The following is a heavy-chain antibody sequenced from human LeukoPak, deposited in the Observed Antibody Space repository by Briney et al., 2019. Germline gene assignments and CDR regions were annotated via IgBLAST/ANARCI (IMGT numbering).Heavy chain of an antibody. D-gene: IGHD6-13*01. Sequence: PSETLSLTCTVSGGSISSYYWSWIRQPPGKGLEWIGYIYYSGSTNYNPSLKSRVTISVDTSKNQFSLKLSSVTAADTAVYYCARQAARSWGQSWYFDYWGQGTLVTVSS. CDR2: IYYSGST. CDR1: GGSISSYY. V-gene: IGHV4-59*08. CDR3: ARQAARSWGQSWYFDY. J-gene: IGHJ4*02.